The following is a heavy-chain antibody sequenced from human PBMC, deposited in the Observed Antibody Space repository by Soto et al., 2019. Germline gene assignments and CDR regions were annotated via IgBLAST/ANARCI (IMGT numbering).Heavy chain of an antibody. CDR1: GYTFSVYH. CDR3: AKELQRGLDV. Sequence: QVQLVQSGVEVKQPGASVKVSCKASGYTFSVYHLHWMRKAPGQGLEWMGWVYPSSGGTSYAQRFEGRVTMTRDTSINTAYMELSRLTSDDTAVYYCAKELQRGLDVWGQGTTVIVSS. CDR2: VYPSSGGT. D-gene: IGHD1-7*01. V-gene: IGHV1-2*02. J-gene: IGHJ6*02.